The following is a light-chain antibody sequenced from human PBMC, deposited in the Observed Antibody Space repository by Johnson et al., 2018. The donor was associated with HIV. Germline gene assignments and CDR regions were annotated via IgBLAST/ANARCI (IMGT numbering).Light chain of an antibody. J-gene: IGLJ1*01. CDR2: ENN. Sequence: QLVLTQPPSVSAAPGQKVTISCSGSSSNIGNNYVSWYQQLPGTAPKLLIYENNKRPSGIPDRFSGSKSGTSATLGITGLQTVDEADYYCGTWDSSLSAGVFGTWTKVTVL. V-gene: IGLV1-51*02. CDR3: GTWDSSLSAGV. CDR1: SSNIGNNY.